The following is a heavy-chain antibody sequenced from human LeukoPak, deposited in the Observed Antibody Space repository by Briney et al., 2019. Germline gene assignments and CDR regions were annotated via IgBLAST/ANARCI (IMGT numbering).Heavy chain of an antibody. J-gene: IGHJ4*02. V-gene: IGHV3-23*01. Sequence: GVSLRLSCAASGFTFSSYAMSWVRQAPGKGLQWVSAISGCGGFTYFADSVKGRFTISRDNSKNTLYLQMNSLRAEDTAVYYCAKECGYSYGMDYWGQGTLVTVSA. CDR1: GFTFSSYA. CDR2: ISGCGGFT. CDR3: AKECGYSYGMDY. D-gene: IGHD5-18*01.